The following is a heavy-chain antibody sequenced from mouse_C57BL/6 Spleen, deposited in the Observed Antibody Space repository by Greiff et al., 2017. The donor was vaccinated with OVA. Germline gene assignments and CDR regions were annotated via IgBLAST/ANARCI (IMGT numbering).Heavy chain of an antibody. J-gene: IGHJ4*01. CDR1: GFTFSSYG. CDR3: ARRGTGGDAMDY. Sequence: EVKLMESGGDLVKPGGSLKLSCAASGFTFSSYGMSWVRQTPDKRLEWVATISSGGSYTYYPDSVKGRFTISRDNAKNTLYLQMSSLKSEDTAMYYCARRGTGGDAMDYWGQGTSVTVSS. CDR2: ISSGGSYT. D-gene: IGHD3-3*01. V-gene: IGHV5-6*02.